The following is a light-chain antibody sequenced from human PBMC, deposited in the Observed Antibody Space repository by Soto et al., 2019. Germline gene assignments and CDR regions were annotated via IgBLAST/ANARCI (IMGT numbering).Light chain of an antibody. CDR1: QSVGAD. CDR2: GAS. Sequence: EIVLTQSPATLSLSPGERATLSCRASQSVGADLAWYQRKPGQAPRLLIYGASSRATGIPDRFSGSGSGTDFTLTISRLEPEDFAVYYCQQYGSSPRTFGQGTKVDI. V-gene: IGKV3-20*01. CDR3: QQYGSSPRT. J-gene: IGKJ1*01.